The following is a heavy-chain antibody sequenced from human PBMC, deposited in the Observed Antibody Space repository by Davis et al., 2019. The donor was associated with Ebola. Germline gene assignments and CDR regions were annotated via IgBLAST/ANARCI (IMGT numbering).Heavy chain of an antibody. J-gene: IGHJ5*02. CDR1: GGSISRYY. Sequence: SETLSLTCTVSGGSISRYYLSWIRQPPGKGLEWIGYIYYSGSTNYNPSLKSRVTISVDTSKNQFSLKLSSVTAADTAVYYCARADYDFWSGYYSDNWFDPWGQGTLVTVSS. CDR3: ARADYDFWSGYYSDNWFDP. V-gene: IGHV4-59*01. CDR2: IYYSGST. D-gene: IGHD3-3*01.